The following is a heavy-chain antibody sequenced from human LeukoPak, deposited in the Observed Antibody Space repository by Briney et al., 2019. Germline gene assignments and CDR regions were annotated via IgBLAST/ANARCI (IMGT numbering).Heavy chain of an antibody. J-gene: IGHJ3*02. Sequence: SVKVSCKASGGTFSSYAISWVRQAPGQVLEWMGRIIPIFGTANYAQKFQGRVTITTDESTSTAYMELSSLRSEDTAVYYCASSGDDILTPMNAFDIWGQGTMVTVSS. CDR1: GGTFSSYA. D-gene: IGHD3-9*01. CDR2: IIPIFGTA. V-gene: IGHV1-69*05. CDR3: ASSGDDILTPMNAFDI.